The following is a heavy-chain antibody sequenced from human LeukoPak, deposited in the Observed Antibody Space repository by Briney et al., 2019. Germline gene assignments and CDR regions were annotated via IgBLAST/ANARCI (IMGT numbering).Heavy chain of an antibody. CDR2: MSSGNGVK. CDR3: ARGDGYHHFDD. CDR1: GFTFSSYS. D-gene: IGHD5-24*01. Sequence: GGSLRLSCVVSGFTFSSYSMNWLPQAPGKGPEWVSFMSSGNGVKHYGESVKGRCTISRDDAQNSLFLHLSGLRDDDTAVYYCARGDGYHHFDDWGQGALVTVA. J-gene: IGHJ4*02. V-gene: IGHV3-48*02.